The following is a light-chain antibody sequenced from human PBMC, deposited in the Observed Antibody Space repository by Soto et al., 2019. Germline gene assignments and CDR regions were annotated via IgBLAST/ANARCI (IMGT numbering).Light chain of an antibody. Sequence: DIPMTQSPSSLSASVGDRVTITCRASQGISNYLAWYQQKPGKVPKLLIYAASTLQSGVPSRFSGSGSGTDFTRTISSLQSEDVATYYCQKYNSAPQTFGQGTRVEIK. J-gene: IGKJ1*01. CDR1: QGISNY. CDR3: QKYNSAPQT. V-gene: IGKV1-27*01. CDR2: AAS.